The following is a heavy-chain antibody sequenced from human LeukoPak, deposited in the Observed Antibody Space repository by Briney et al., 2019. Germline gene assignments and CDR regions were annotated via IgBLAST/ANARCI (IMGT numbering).Heavy chain of an antibody. D-gene: IGHD3-22*01. Sequence: GGSLRLSCVASGYTFSSFSINWVRQAPGKGLEWVSSISVRSNYIYYADSVRGRFSISRHDARNSLYLQMDSLRGDDTAVYYCVRLRRNYDSSGYYYYYDYWGQGTLVTVSS. V-gene: IGHV3-21*01. CDR1: GYTFSSFS. CDR3: VRLRRNYDSSGYYYYYDY. J-gene: IGHJ4*02. CDR2: ISVRSNYI.